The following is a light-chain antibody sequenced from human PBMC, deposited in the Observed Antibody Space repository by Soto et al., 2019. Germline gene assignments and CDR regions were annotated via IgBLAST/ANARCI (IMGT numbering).Light chain of an antibody. CDR3: QQYGSSLWT. CDR1: QSVSSN. Sequence: EIVMTQSPATLSVSPGERATLYCRASQSVSSNLAWYQQKPGQAPRLLIYGASSRATGIPDRFSGSGSGTDFTLTISRLEPEDFAVYYCQQYGSSLWTFGQGTKV. CDR2: GAS. V-gene: IGKV3-20*01. J-gene: IGKJ1*01.